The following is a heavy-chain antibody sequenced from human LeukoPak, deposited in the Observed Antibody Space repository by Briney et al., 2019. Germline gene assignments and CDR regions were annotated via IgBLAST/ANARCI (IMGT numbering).Heavy chain of an antibody. Sequence: GGSLRLSCAASGFTFSSYGMHWVRQAPGKGLEWVAVIWYDGSNKYYADSVKGRFTISRDNSKNTLYLQMNSLRAEDTAVYYCARSNGDYGAFDYWGQGTLVTVSS. J-gene: IGHJ4*02. V-gene: IGHV3-33*01. CDR3: ARSNGDYGAFDY. CDR2: IWYDGSNK. D-gene: IGHD4-17*01. CDR1: GFTFSSYG.